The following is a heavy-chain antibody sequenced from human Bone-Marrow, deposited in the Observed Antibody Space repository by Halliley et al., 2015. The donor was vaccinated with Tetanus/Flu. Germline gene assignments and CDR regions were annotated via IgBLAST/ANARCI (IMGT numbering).Heavy chain of an antibody. V-gene: IGHV4-4*02. J-gene: IGHJ4*02. D-gene: IGHD3-16*02. Sequence: TLSLTCVVSAGSIRTTNWWSWVRQPPGKGLEWIGEIFHTGTTNYNPSLKSRVTISVDKSKNQFSLKVISVTAADTAVYYCARGNDYLWGIHRSLDHWGQGTLVTVSS. CDR3: ARGNDYLWGIHRSLDH. CDR2: IFHTGTT. CDR1: AGSIRTTNW.